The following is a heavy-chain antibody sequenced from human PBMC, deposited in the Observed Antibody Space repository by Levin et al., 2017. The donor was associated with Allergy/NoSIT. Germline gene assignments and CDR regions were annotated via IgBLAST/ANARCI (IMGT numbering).Heavy chain of an antibody. Sequence: SETLSLTCSVSGGSINNYYWSWIRQPPGKGLEWIGYVYYSGSTRYNPSLKSRVTISVDTSKNQFSLKLSSVSTADTAVYYCARDRSQIGGDGSHYYYCMDVWGQGTTVTVSS. D-gene: IGHD3-22*01. CDR3: ARDRSQIGGDGSHYYYCMDV. CDR2: VYYSGST. CDR1: GGSINNYY. V-gene: IGHV4-59*01. J-gene: IGHJ6*02.